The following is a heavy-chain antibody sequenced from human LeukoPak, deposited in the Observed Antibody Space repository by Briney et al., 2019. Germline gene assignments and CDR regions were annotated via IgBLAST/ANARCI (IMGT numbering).Heavy chain of an antibody. CDR2: IYHSGST. V-gene: IGHV4-30-2*01. J-gene: IGHJ5*02. CDR1: GGSISSGGYS. CDR3: ARVYGSGRRSGGNWFDP. Sequence: SQTLSLTCAVSGGSISSGGYSRSWIWQPPGKGLEWIGYIYHSGSTYYNPSLKSRVTISVDRSKNQFSLKLSSVTAADTAVYYCARVYGSGRRSGGNWFDPWGQGTLVTVCS. D-gene: IGHD3-10*01.